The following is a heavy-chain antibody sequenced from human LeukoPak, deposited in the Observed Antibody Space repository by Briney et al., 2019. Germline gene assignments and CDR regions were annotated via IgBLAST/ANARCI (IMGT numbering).Heavy chain of an antibody. D-gene: IGHD2-21*01. J-gene: IGHJ4*02. V-gene: IGHV3-23*01. CDR1: GFTFSSYA. CDR3: ATGAYFAD. Sequence: GGSLRLSCAASGFTFSSYAMGWVRQAPGKGLEWVSTISDSGGDTYHADSVKGRFTISRDNSMNRLYLQMNSLRAEDTAIYYCATGAYFADWGQGTLVTVSS. CDR2: ISDSGGDT.